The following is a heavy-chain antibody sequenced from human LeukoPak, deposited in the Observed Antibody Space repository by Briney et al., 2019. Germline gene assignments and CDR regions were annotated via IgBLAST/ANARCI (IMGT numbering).Heavy chain of an antibody. CDR1: GGTFSSYA. CDR2: IIPIFGTA. V-gene: IGHV1-69*13. Sequence: ASVKVSCKASGGTFSSYAISWVRQAPGQGLEWMGGIIPIFGTANYAQKFRGRVTITADESTSTAYMEMSSLRSEDTAVYYCASDPEPPLSYYYGSGSSRDWFDPWGQGTLVTVSS. J-gene: IGHJ5*02. CDR3: ASDPEPPLSYYYGSGSSRDWFDP. D-gene: IGHD3-10*01.